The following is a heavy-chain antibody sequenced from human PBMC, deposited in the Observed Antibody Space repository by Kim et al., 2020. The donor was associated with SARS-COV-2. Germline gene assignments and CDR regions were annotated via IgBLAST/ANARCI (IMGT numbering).Heavy chain of an antibody. CDR1: GGSISSYY. V-gene: IGHV4-59*01. D-gene: IGHD6-19*01. CDR2: IYYSGST. Sequence: SETLSLTCTVSGGSISSYYWSWIRQPPGKGLEWIGYIYYSGSTNYNPSLKSRVTISVDTSKNQFSLKLSSVTAADTAVYYCARDPYPQQWHVEPYYYYGMDVWGQGTTVTVSS. J-gene: IGHJ6*02. CDR3: ARDPYPQQWHVEPYYYYGMDV.